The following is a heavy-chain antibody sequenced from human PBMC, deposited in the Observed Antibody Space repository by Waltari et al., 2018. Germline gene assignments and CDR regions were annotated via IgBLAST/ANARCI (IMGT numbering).Heavy chain of an antibody. J-gene: IGHJ6*03. D-gene: IGHD6-13*01. CDR2: INHSGST. Sequence: QVQLQQWGAGLLKPPETLSLTCAVYGGSFSGYYWSWIRQPPGKGLEWIGEINHSGSTNYNPSLKSRVTISVDTSKNQFSLKLSSVTAADTAVYYCAINTQQLVPDYYYYMDVWGKGTTVTVSS. CDR1: GGSFSGYY. V-gene: IGHV4-34*01. CDR3: AINTQQLVPDYYYYMDV.